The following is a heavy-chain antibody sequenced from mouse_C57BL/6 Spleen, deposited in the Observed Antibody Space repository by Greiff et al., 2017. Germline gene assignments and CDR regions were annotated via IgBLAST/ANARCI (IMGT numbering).Heavy chain of an antibody. J-gene: IGHJ2*01. V-gene: IGHV5-17*01. CDR1: GFTFSDYG. D-gene: IGHD1-1*01. CDR2: ISSGSSTI. CDR3: ARSTTVVATDYFDY. Sequence: EVQLKESGGGLVKPGGSLKLSCAASGFTFSDYGMHWVRQAPEKGLEWVAYISSGSSTIYYADTVKGRFTISRDNAKNTLFLQMTSLRSEDTAMYYCARSTTVVATDYFDYWGQGTTLTVSS.